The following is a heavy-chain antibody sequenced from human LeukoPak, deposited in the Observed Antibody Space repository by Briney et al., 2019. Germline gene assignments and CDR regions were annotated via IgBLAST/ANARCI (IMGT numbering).Heavy chain of an antibody. Sequence: PGGSLRLSCAASGFTFSSYSMNWVRQAPGKGLEWVSYISSSSSTIYYADSVKGRFTISRDNAKNSLYLQMNSLRAEDTAVYYCARHRKGFDYWGQGTLVTVSS. D-gene: IGHD3-16*02. CDR1: GFTFSSYS. J-gene: IGHJ4*02. V-gene: IGHV3-48*01. CDR2: ISSSSSTI. CDR3: ARHRKGFDY.